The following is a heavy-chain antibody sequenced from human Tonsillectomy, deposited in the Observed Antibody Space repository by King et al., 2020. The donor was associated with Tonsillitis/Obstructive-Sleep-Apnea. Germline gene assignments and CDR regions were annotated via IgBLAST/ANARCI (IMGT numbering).Heavy chain of an antibody. J-gene: IGHJ5*02. D-gene: IGHD2-8*01. Sequence: QLVQSGAEVKKPGASVKVSCKTSGYSFTSYGISWVRQAPGQGLEWMGWISGYNGNTNYAQKIQGRVTMTTDTSTSTAYMELRSLRFDDTAVYYCARIVYCSNGVCSNWFDPWGQGTLVTVSS. CDR2: ISGYNGNT. CDR1: GYSFTSYG. CDR3: ARIVYCSNGVCSNWFDP. V-gene: IGHV1-18*04.